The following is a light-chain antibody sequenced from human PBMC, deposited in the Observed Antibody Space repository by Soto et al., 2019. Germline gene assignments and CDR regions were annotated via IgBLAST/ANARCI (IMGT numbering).Light chain of an antibody. CDR2: SAT. CDR3: LQDHDYPRT. V-gene: IGKV1-6*01. Sequence: AIQMTQSPTSLSASVGDRVIITCRACQDISKDLGWYQQKPGKAPKFLIYSATSTQSGVPSTFSGSGFGTDFTLTISSLQPEDFATYYCLQDHDYPRTFGQGTKVEF. CDR1: QDISKD. J-gene: IGKJ1*01.